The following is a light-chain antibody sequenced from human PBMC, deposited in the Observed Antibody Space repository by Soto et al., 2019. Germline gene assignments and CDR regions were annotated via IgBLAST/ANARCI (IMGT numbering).Light chain of an antibody. CDR1: QSLTNRY. Sequence: EIVVTQYPGTLSLSPGERATLSCRASQSLTNRYLACYQQKPGQAPRLLISGASIRATGIPDRFSGSGFGTDFTITISRPEPEDFAVYYCHQSGGSVFTFGHGTRVDV. CDR3: HQSGGSVFT. J-gene: IGKJ3*01. CDR2: GAS. V-gene: IGKV3-20*01.